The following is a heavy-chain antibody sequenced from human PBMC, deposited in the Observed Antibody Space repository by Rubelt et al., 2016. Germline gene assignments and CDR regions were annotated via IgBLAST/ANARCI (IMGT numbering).Heavy chain of an antibody. CDR2: INHSGTT. Sequence: QVQLQQWGAGLLKPSETLSLTCAVSGGSFSGFFWTWIRQSPGKGLEWIGEINHSGTTNYNPSLKSRLKMSVDTSRKSFPLNLTSWTAADTAVYYCARTVAGFFRRFDPWGQGTLVTVSS. D-gene: IGHD6-19*01. V-gene: IGHV4-34*01. J-gene: IGHJ5*02. CDR1: GGSFSGFF. CDR3: ARTVAGFFRRFDP.